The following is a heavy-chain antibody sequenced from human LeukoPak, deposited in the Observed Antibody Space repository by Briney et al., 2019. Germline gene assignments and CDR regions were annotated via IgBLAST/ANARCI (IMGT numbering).Heavy chain of an antibody. CDR1: GGSISSGSYY. CDR3: ARVTSGGYLDS. D-gene: IGHD3-22*01. J-gene: IGHJ4*02. Sequence: SETLSLACTVSGGSISSGSYYWSWIRQPAGKGLEWIGRIYTSGSTNYNPSLKSRVSISVDTSKNQFSLKLNSVTAADTAVYYCARVTSGGYLDSWGQGTLVTVSS. V-gene: IGHV4-61*02. CDR2: IYTSGST.